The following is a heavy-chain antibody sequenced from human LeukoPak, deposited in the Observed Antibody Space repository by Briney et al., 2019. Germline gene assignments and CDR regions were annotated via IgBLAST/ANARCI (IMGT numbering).Heavy chain of an antibody. V-gene: IGHV4-30-4*01. Sequence: SETLSLTCTVSGGSLSSGDYYWSWIRQPPGKGLEWIGYIYYSGSTYYNPSLKSRVTISVDTSKNQFSLKLSSVTAADTAVYYCARGSGSYSKNFDYWGQGTLVTVSS. D-gene: IGHD1-26*01. CDR3: ARGSGSYSKNFDY. J-gene: IGHJ4*02. CDR2: IYYSGST. CDR1: GGSLSSGDYY.